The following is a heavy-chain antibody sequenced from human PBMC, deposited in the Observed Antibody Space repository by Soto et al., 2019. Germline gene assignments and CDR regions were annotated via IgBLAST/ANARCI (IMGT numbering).Heavy chain of an antibody. Sequence: PSETLSLTCTVSGGSISSYYWSWIRQPPGKGLEWIGYIYYGGSTNYNPSLKSRVTISVDTSKNQFSLKLSSVTAADTAVYYCERRAVRGGSDYWGQGTLVTVSS. V-gene: IGHV4-59*01. J-gene: IGHJ4*02. CDR3: ERRAVRGGSDY. CDR2: IYYGGST. D-gene: IGHD1-26*01. CDR1: GGSISSYY.